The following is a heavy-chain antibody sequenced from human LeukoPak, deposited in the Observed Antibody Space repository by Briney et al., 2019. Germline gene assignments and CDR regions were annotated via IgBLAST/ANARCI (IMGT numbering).Heavy chain of an antibody. CDR3: AREVITGTSLGDY. J-gene: IGHJ4*02. CDR1: GFTFSSYS. Sequence: GGSLRLSCAASGFTFSSYSMNWARQAPGKGLEWVSSISSSSSYIYYADSAKGRFTISRDNAKNSLYLQMNSLRAEDTAVYYCAREVITGTSLGDYWGQGTLVTVSS. D-gene: IGHD1-7*01. V-gene: IGHV3-21*01. CDR2: ISSSSSYI.